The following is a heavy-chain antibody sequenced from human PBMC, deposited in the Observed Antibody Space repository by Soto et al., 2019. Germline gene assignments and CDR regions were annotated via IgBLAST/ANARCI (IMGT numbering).Heavy chain of an antibody. Sequence: ASVKVSCKASGFTFTSSAMQWVRQARGQRLERIGWIVVGSGNTNYAQKIQERVTITRDMSTSTAFLELSSLRSEDTSVYYFAADPTYYDYIWGSYRNGFDYWGQGTLVTVSS. CDR2: IVVGSGNT. CDR3: AADPTYYDYIWGSYRNGFDY. CDR1: GFTFTSSA. V-gene: IGHV1-58*02. J-gene: IGHJ4*02. D-gene: IGHD3-16*02.